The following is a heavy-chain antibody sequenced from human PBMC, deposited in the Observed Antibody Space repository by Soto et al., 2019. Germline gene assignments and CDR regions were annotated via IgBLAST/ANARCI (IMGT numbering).Heavy chain of an antibody. Sequence: PSETLSLTCAVYGGSFSGYYWSWIRQPPGKGLEWIGEINHSGSTNYNPSLKSRVTISVDTSKSQFSLKLSSVTAADTAVYYCARGGTPGIAAAGSLSDYWGQGTLVTVSS. D-gene: IGHD6-13*01. CDR3: ARGGTPGIAAAGSLSDY. V-gene: IGHV4-34*01. CDR2: INHSGST. J-gene: IGHJ4*02. CDR1: GGSFSGYY.